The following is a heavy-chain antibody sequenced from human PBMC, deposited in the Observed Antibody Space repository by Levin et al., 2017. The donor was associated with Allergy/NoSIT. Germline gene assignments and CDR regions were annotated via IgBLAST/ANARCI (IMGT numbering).Heavy chain of an antibody. CDR2: ISGSGGST. Sequence: PGESLKISCAASRFTFNRYAMSWVRQAPGKGLEWVSGISGSGGSTYYAESVKGRFTISRDTSKNTLYLQMNSLRAEDTAVYFCAKDLVAATITRYYFDYWGQGILVTVSS. CDR3: AKDLVAATITRYYFDY. CDR1: RFTFNRYA. V-gene: IGHV3-23*01. J-gene: IGHJ4*02. D-gene: IGHD5-12*01.